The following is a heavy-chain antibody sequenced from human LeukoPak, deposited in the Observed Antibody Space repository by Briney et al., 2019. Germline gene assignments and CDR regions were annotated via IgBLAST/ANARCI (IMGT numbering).Heavy chain of an antibody. Sequence: SETLSLTCTVSGGSIISSSYNWGWIRQPPGKGLEWIGTIYYSGATYYNPSPQSRVTISVDTSKNEFSLKVNSVTAADTAVYYCARLPTGFPNWFDPWGQGTRVTVSS. D-gene: IGHD2-8*02. CDR2: IYYSGAT. J-gene: IGHJ5*02. CDR3: ARLPTGFPNWFDP. CDR1: GGSIISSSYN. V-gene: IGHV4-39*01.